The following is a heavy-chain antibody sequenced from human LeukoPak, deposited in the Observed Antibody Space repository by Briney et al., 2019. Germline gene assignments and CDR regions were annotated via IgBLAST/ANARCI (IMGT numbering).Heavy chain of an antibody. CDR2: IYTSGST. CDR1: GYSISSGYY. D-gene: IGHD2-2*01. CDR3: ARDGSTRFDP. V-gene: IGHV4-4*07. Sequence: SETLSLTCSVSGYSISSGYYWSWIRQPAGKGLEWIGRIYTSGSTNYNPSLKSRVTMSVDTSKNQFSLKLSSVTAADTAVYYCARDGSTRFDPWGQGTLVTVSS. J-gene: IGHJ5*02.